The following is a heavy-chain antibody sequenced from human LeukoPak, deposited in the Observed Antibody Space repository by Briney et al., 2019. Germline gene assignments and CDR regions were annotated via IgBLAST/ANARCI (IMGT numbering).Heavy chain of an antibody. CDR3: AKEEWLGSFDY. CDR1: GFTFDDYA. CDR2: ISWNSGSI. D-gene: IGHD6-19*01. J-gene: IGHJ4*02. Sequence: GGSLRLSCAASGFTFDDYAMHWVRQAPGKGLEWVSGISWNSGSIGYADSVKGRFTISRDNAKNSLYLRMNSLRAEDMALYYCAKEEWLGSFDYWGQGTLVTVSS. V-gene: IGHV3-9*03.